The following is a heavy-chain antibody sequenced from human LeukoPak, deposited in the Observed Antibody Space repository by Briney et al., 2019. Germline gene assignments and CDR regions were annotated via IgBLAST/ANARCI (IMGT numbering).Heavy chain of an antibody. J-gene: IGHJ3*02. D-gene: IGHD1-26*01. CDR3: ARDQLEWELSYPGAFDI. V-gene: IGHV1-18*01. CDR2: ISAYNGNT. Sequence: ASVKVSCKASGYTFTSYGISWVRQAPGQGLEWMGWISAYNGNTNYAQKLQGRVTMTTDTSTSTAYMELRSLRSDDTAVYYCARDQLEWELSYPGAFDIWGQGTVVTVSS. CDR1: GYTFTSYG.